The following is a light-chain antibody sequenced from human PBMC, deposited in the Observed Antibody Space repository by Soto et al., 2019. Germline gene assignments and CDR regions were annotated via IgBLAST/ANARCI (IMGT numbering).Light chain of an antibody. CDR2: DAS. V-gene: IGKV3-15*01. CDR1: QSVSNS. J-gene: IGKJ4*01. Sequence: EIVMTQSPATLSVSPGERATLSCRASQSVSNSLAWYQQKPGQAPRLLIYDASTSTTGIPASFSGSGSRTVFTLTISSLQSEEFAVYYCQQYNNRPPLTFGGGTNVESK. CDR3: QQYNNRPPLT.